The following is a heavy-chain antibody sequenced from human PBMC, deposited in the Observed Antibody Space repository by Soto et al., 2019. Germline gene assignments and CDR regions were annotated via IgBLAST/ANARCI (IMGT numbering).Heavy chain of an antibody. V-gene: IGHV3-23*01. CDR3: SRDDSDWFFN. CDR2: ISGSGGGT. CDR1: GFTFSSYA. D-gene: IGHD3-9*01. Sequence: GGSLRLSCAASGFTFSSYAMSWVRQAPGKGLEWVSLISGSGGGTYYADSVKGRFTISRDDSKKTAYLQMNSLESEDTAVYYCSRDDSDWFFNWGRGTLVTVSS. J-gene: IGHJ4*02.